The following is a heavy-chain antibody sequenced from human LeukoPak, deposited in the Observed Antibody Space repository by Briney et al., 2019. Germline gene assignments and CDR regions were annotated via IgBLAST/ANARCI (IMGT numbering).Heavy chain of an antibody. Sequence: SGTLSLTCAVPGGSISSSNWWSWVRQPPGKGLEWIGEIYHSGSTNYNPSLKSRVTISVDKSKNQFSLKLSSVTAADTAVYYCARGRITMVRGVLDYWGQGTLVTVSS. CDR2: IYHSGST. V-gene: IGHV4-4*02. CDR3: ARGRITMVRGVLDY. CDR1: GGSISSSNW. D-gene: IGHD3-10*01. J-gene: IGHJ4*02.